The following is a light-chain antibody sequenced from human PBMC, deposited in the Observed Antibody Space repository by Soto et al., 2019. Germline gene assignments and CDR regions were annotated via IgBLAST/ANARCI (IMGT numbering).Light chain of an antibody. V-gene: IGKV1-33*01. CDR1: QDINIY. J-gene: IGKJ3*01. CDR3: QQYHDLPFT. Sequence: DIQMTQSPSSLSASVGDRVTITCQASQDINIYLNWYQQKPGKAPKLLIYDASNLQTGVPSRFSGSGSGTHFTFTISSLQPEDIATYSCQQYHDLPFTFGPGTKVDIK. CDR2: DAS.